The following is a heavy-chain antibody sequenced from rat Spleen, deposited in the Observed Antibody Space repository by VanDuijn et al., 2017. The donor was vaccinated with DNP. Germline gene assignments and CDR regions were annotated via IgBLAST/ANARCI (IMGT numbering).Heavy chain of an antibody. CDR3: ARHDGSPGWFAY. J-gene: IGHJ3*01. D-gene: IGHD1-12*02. V-gene: IGHV5-25*01. CDR1: GFNLNDYW. Sequence: EVKLVESGGGLVQPGRSLKLSCAASGFNLNDYWMGWVRQAPKKGLEWVATISTSGSRTYYPDSVKGRFTISRDNAKSSLYLQMNSLKSEDTATYSVARHDGSPGWFAYWGQGTLVTVSS. CDR2: ISTSGSRT.